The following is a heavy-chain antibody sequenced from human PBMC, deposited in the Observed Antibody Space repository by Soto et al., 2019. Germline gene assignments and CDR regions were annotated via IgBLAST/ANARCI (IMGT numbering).Heavy chain of an antibody. D-gene: IGHD3-10*01. V-gene: IGHV1-69*01. CDR2: IIPILGTT. J-gene: IGHJ6*02. Sequence: QVQLVQSGAEVRKPGSSVKVSCKVSGDTYTTYFLSWVRQAPGQGLEWMGGIIPILGTTNYAQKFQGRLTLTADESTMTAYMELSSLRSEDTAVYYCARRLSSFYDYVMDVWGQGTTVTVSS. CDR3: ARRLSSFYDYVMDV. CDR1: GDTYTTYF.